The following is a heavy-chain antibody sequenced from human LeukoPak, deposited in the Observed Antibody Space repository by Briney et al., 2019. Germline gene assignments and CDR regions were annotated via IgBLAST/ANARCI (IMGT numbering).Heavy chain of an antibody. J-gene: IGHJ4*02. D-gene: IGHD5-18*01. V-gene: IGHV3-9*01. CDR1: GFTFDDYA. Sequence: GGSLRLSCAASGFTFDDYAMHWVRQAPGKGLEWVSGISWNSDSIDYADSVKGRFTISRDNAKNSLYLQMNSLRAEDTALYYCAKTPVSDTAMKDYFDYWGQGTLVTVSS. CDR2: ISWNSDSI. CDR3: AKTPVSDTAMKDYFDY.